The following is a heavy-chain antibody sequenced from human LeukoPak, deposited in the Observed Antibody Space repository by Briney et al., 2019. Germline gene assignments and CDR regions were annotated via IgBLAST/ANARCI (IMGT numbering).Heavy chain of an antibody. J-gene: IGHJ4*02. CDR2: ISGSSGII. CDR1: GFTFNTYT. V-gene: IGHV3-48*04. CDR3: TRGSGNYLLFDY. D-gene: IGHD1-7*01. Sequence: GGSLRLSCAASGFTFNTYTMNWVRQAPGKGLEWVSYISGSSGIIDYADSVRGRFTISRDNAKNSLYLQMNSLRVDDTAVYYCTRGSGNYLLFDYWGQGTLVTVSS.